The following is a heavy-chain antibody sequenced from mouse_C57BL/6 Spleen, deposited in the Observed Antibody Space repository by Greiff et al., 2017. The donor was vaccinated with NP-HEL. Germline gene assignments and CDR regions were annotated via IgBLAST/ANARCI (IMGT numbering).Heavy chain of an antibody. CDR3: AIITAVVEERDCDV. CDR1: GFTFSSYP. V-gene: IGHV5-9*01. Sequence: EVMLVESGGGLVKPGGSLKLSCAASGFTFSSYPMSWVRQTPEKRLEWVATLSGGGGNTYYPDSVKGRFTISRDNAKNTLYLQMSSLRSEDTALYYCAIITAVVEERDCDVWGTGTTVTVSS. CDR2: LSGGGGNT. D-gene: IGHD1-1*01. J-gene: IGHJ1*03.